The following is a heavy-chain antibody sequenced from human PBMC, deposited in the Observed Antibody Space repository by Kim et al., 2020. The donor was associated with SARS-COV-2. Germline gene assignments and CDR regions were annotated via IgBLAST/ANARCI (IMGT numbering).Heavy chain of an antibody. J-gene: IGHJ5*02. D-gene: IGHD6-13*01. Sequence: SLKSRVTISVDTSKNPFSLKLSSVTAADTAVYYCARKPRAAAGRGNWFDPWGQGTLVTVSS. CDR3: ARKPRAAAGRGNWFDP. V-gene: IGHV4-34*01.